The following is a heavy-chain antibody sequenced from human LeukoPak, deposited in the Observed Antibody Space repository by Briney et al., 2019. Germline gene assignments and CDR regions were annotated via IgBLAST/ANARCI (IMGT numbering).Heavy chain of an antibody. CDR2: IKQDGNKK. D-gene: IGHD4-17*01. V-gene: IGHV3-7*01. CDR1: GFTFNSYW. CDR3: ARGKTPAVTTPFDY. Sequence: GGSLRLSCAASGFTFNSYWMAWVRQAPGKGLEWVANIKQDGNKKYYVDSVKGRFTISRDNAKNSLYLQMDSLRAEDTAVYYCARGKTPAVTTPFDYWGQGTLVTVSS. J-gene: IGHJ4*02.